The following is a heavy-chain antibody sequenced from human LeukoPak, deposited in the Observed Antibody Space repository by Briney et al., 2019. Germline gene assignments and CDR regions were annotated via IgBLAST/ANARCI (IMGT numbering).Heavy chain of an antibody. V-gene: IGHV3-30-3*01. Sequence: TGGSLRLSCAASGFTFSSYAMHWVRQAPGKGLEWVAVISYDGSNKYYADSVKGRFTISRDNSKNTLYLQMNSLRAEDTAVYYCARDTYYYGSGSYGYWGQGTLVTVSS. J-gene: IGHJ4*02. CDR3: ARDTYYYGSGSYGY. D-gene: IGHD3-10*01. CDR1: GFTFSSYA. CDR2: ISYDGSNK.